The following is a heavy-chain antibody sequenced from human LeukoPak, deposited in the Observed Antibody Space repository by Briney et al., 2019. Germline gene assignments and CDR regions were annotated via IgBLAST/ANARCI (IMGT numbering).Heavy chain of an antibody. D-gene: IGHD5-18*01. J-gene: IGHJ4*02. V-gene: IGHV1-2*02. Sequence: ASVKASCKASGYTFTGYYMHWVRQAPGQGLEWMGWINPNSGGTNYAQKFQGRVTMTRDTSISTAYMELSRLRSDDTAVYYCARVRGYSYGPTFDYWGQGTLFTVSS. CDR2: INPNSGGT. CDR3: ARVRGYSYGPTFDY. CDR1: GYTFTGYY.